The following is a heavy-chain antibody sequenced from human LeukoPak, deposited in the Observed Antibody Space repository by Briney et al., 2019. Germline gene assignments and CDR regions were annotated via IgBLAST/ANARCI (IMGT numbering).Heavy chain of an antibody. CDR3: ATFRSRGSGHHY. V-gene: IGHV1-24*01. Sequence: ASVKVSCKVSGYTLTELSMHWVRQAPGKGLEWMGGFDPEDGETIYAQKFQGRVTMTEDTSTDTAYMELSSLRSEDTAVYYCATFRSRGSGHHYWGQGTLVTVSS. J-gene: IGHJ4*02. CDR2: FDPEDGET. CDR1: GYTLTELS. D-gene: IGHD2-15*01.